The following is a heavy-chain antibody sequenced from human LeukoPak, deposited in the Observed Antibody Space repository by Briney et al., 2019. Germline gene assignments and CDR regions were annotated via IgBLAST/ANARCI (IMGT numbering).Heavy chain of an antibody. CDR3: AKDGGYSGYFDY. V-gene: IGHV3-33*06. Sequence: GGSLRLSCAASGFTFSSYGMHWVRQAPGKGLEWVAVIWYDGSSKYYADSVKGRFTISRDNSKNTLYLQMNSLRAEDTAVYYCAKDGGYSGYFDYWGQGTLVTVSS. D-gene: IGHD5-12*01. J-gene: IGHJ4*02. CDR2: IWYDGSSK. CDR1: GFTFSSYG.